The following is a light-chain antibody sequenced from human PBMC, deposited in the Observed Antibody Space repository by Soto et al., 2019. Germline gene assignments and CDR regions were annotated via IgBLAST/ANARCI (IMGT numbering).Light chain of an antibody. CDR3: QHRGR. Sequence: VLTQSPATLSLSPGDRATLSCRAGQNINNFIAWYQNKPGQAPRLLIYDASNRATGIPGRFSGSGSGTDFTLTITSLESEDFAVYYCQHRGRFGQGTKVDIK. J-gene: IGKJ1*01. V-gene: IGKV3-11*01. CDR1: QNINNF. CDR2: DAS.